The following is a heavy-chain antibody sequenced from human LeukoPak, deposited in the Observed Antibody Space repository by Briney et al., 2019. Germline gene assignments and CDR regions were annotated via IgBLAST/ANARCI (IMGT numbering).Heavy chain of an antibody. CDR3: ARGNAHAFDI. J-gene: IGHJ3*02. CDR1: GFTFSNYW. D-gene: IGHD1-1*01. CDR2: IHSDGSSA. Sequence: GGSLRLSCAASGFTFSNYWMHWVRQAPGKGLVWVSRIHSDGSSATSADSVKGRFTISRDNAENTLYLQMNSLRAEDTAVYFCARGNAHAFDIWGQGTMVTVSS. V-gene: IGHV3-74*01.